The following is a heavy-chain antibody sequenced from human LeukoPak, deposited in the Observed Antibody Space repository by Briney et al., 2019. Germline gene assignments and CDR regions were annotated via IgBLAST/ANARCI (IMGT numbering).Heavy chain of an antibody. J-gene: IGHJ4*02. V-gene: IGHV3-11*04. Sequence: GGSLRLSCAASGFTFSDYYMSWIRQAPGKGLEWVSYISFSGSTIYYADSVKGRFTISRDNAKNSLYLQIDSLRAEDTAVYYCAREAGDRELPYDYWGQGTLVTVSS. CDR1: GFTFSDYY. D-gene: IGHD1-7*01. CDR3: AREAGDRELPYDY. CDR2: ISFSGSTI.